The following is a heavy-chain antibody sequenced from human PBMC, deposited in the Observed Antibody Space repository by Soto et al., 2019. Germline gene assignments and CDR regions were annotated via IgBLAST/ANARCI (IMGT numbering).Heavy chain of an antibody. D-gene: IGHD2-15*01. Sequence: EVQLLESGGGLAQPGGSLRLSCAASGFTFSSYDMSWVRQAPGKGLEWVSGIGGGGGTTYYADSVKGRFTISRDNSKSTLYLQVNSLRAEDTAVYYCARGVCRGGGCYQEPLDYWGQGTLVTVSS. J-gene: IGHJ4*02. V-gene: IGHV3-23*01. CDR3: ARGVCRGGGCYQEPLDY. CDR2: IGGGGGTT. CDR1: GFTFSSYD.